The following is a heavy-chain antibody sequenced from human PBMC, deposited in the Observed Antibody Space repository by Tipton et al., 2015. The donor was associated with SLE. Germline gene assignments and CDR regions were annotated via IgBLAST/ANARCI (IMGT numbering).Heavy chain of an antibody. CDR3: ARDLGVAGTR. CDR1: GGSFSGYY. CDR2: INHSGST. D-gene: IGHD6-19*01. V-gene: IGHV4-34*01. J-gene: IGHJ4*02. Sequence: TLSLTCAVYGGSFSGYYWSWIRQPPGKGLEWIGEINHSGSTNYNPSLKIRVTISVDTSKNQFSLKLSSVTAADTAVYYCARDLGVAGTRWGQGTLVTVSS.